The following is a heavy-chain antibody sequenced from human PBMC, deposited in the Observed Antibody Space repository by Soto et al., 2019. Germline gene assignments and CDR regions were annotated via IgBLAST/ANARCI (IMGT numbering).Heavy chain of an antibody. CDR3: ARLYYDGSGSLCAFDI. Sequence: QVQLVQSGAEVKKPGASVKVSCKASGYNFTSYGLSWVRQAPGQGLEWMGWISAYNGNTNYAQKLQGRVTMTTDTTTSTAYIELRSLSSDDTAVYYCARLYYDGSGSLCAFDIWGQGTMVTVSA. J-gene: IGHJ3*02. D-gene: IGHD3-10*01. CDR1: GYNFTSYG. CDR2: ISAYNGNT. V-gene: IGHV1-18*01.